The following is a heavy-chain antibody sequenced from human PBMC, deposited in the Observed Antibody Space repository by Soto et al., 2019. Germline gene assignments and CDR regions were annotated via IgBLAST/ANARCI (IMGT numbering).Heavy chain of an antibody. V-gene: IGHV1-18*01. J-gene: IGHJ4*02. D-gene: IGHD3-16*01. CDR3: ARDHGGGITFE. CDR2: ISAYNGNT. Sequence: ASVKVSCKTSGYTFTIYAISWVRQAPGQGLEWMGWISAYNGNTKYAQKLQGRVTMTTDTSTSTAYMDLRSLRSDDTAVYYCARDHGGGITFEWGQGTLVTV. CDR1: GYTFTIYA.